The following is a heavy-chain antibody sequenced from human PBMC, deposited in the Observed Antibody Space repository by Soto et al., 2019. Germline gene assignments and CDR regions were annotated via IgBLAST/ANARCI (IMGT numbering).Heavy chain of an antibody. Sequence: QVQLQESGPGLVKPSGTLSLTCAVSGGSISSSNWWSWVRQPPGKGLEWIGEIYHSGSTNYNPSLKSRVTISVDKSKNPFSLKLSSVTAADTAVYYCARDGPYGNPYYYYGMDVWGQGTTVTVSS. V-gene: IGHV4-4*02. CDR2: IYHSGST. CDR1: GGSISSSNW. D-gene: IGHD3-10*01. J-gene: IGHJ6*02. CDR3: ARDGPYGNPYYYYGMDV.